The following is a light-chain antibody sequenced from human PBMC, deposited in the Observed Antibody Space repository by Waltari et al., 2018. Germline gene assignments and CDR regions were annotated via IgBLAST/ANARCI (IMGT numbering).Light chain of an antibody. J-gene: IGLJ3*02. CDR2: GSS. CDR1: RSNIGAGYA. Sequence: QSVLTPPPSVSGAPGQRVTISCTGSRSNIGAGYAVHWHQQLPGTAPKLLIYGSSDRPSGVPDRFSGSKSGTSASLAITGLQAEDEADYYCQSYDSSLSGPWVFGGGTKLTVL. V-gene: IGLV1-40*01. CDR3: QSYDSSLSGPWV.